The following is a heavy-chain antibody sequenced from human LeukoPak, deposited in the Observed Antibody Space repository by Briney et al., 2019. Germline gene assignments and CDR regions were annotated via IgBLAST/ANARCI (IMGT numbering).Heavy chain of an antibody. CDR2: ISYDGSNK. J-gene: IGHJ4*02. CDR1: GFTFSSYS. V-gene: IGHV3-30*03. Sequence: GGSLRLSCAASGFTFSSYSMNWVRQAPGKGLEWVAVISYDGSNKYYADSVKGRFTISRDNSKNTLYLQMNSLRAEDTAVYYCARDAYYYDSSGYYSYWGQGTLVTVSS. CDR3: ARDAYYYDSSGYYSY. D-gene: IGHD3-22*01.